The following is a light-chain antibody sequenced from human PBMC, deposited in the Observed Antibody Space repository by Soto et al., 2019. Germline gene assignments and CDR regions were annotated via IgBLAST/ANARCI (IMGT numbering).Light chain of an antibody. J-gene: IGKJ4*01. CDR3: QQYYSTPLT. Sequence: DIVMTQSPDSLAVSLGERATINCKSSQSVLYSSNNKNYLAWYQQKPGQPPKLLIYWASTRESVFPDRFSGSGSGTDFTLTISSLQAEDVAVYYCQQYYSTPLTFGGGTKVEIK. V-gene: IGKV4-1*01. CDR2: WAS. CDR1: QSVLYSSNNKNY.